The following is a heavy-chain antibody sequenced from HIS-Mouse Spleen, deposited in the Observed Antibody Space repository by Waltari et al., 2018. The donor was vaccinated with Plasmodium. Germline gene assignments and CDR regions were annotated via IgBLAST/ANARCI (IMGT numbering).Heavy chain of an antibody. Sequence: QVQLVQSGAEVKKPGASVKVSCKDSGYTYTGYYMHWVRQAPGKVLEWMGCINPNSGCTNYALQCHGRVTMTRDTSISTAYMELRSLRSDVTAVYYCASFGLGLWGRGTLVTVSS. CDR1: GYTYTGYY. V-gene: IGHV1-2*02. J-gene: IGHJ2*01. CDR3: ASFGLGL. CDR2: INPNSGCT. D-gene: IGHD3-10*01.